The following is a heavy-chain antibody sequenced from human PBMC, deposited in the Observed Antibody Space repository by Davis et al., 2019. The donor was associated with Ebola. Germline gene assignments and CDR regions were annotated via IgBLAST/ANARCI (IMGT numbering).Heavy chain of an antibody. Sequence: PGGSLRLSCAASGFTFSGYWMTWVRQAPGKGLEWVANIKPDGSETFYVDSVKGRFTISRDNAKKSLYLQMNSLRAEDTAVYYCARGRWIQLWLFDYWGQGTLVTVSS. V-gene: IGHV3-7*01. D-gene: IGHD5-18*01. J-gene: IGHJ4*02. CDR2: IKPDGSET. CDR1: GFTFSGYW. CDR3: ARGRWIQLWLFDY.